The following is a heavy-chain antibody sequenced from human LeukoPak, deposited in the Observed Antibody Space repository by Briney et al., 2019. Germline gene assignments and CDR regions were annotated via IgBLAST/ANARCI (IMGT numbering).Heavy chain of an antibody. CDR2: ISYDGSIK. Sequence: GGSLRLSCAASGFTFSSYAMHWVRQAPGKGLEWVAVISYDGSIKYYADSVKGRFTISRDNSKNTLYLQMNSLRAEDTAVYYCAREDYGDSRIPYYGMDVWGQGTTVTVSS. J-gene: IGHJ6*02. CDR1: GFTFSSYA. CDR3: AREDYGDSRIPYYGMDV. D-gene: IGHD4-17*01. V-gene: IGHV3-30-3*01.